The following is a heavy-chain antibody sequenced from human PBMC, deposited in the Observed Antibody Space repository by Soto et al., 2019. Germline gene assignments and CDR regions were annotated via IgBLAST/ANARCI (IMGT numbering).Heavy chain of an antibody. V-gene: IGHV4-59*01. J-gene: IGHJ4*02. Sequence: SETLSLTCTVSSGSISSYYWSWIRQPPGKGLEWIGCMYYSGSPSYNPSFKSRVSISMNTSKNQFSLNLSAVTAADTAVYYCARDRRGDTYSFFDYWGQGALVTVS. CDR1: SGSISSYY. D-gene: IGHD1-26*01. CDR2: MYYSGSP. CDR3: ARDRRGDTYSFFDY.